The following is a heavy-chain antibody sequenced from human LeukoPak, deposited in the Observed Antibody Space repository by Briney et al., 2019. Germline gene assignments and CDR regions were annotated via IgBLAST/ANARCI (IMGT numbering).Heavy chain of an antibody. CDR1: GFTFSSYT. J-gene: IGHJ4*02. Sequence: GGSLRLSCAASGFTFSSYTMSWVRQAPGKGLEWVSAISGSGGSTYYADSVKGRFTISRDNSKNTLYLQMNSLRAEDTAVYYCAKDAVVLMVYAKPPDYWGQGTLVTVSS. D-gene: IGHD2-8*01. CDR3: AKDAVVLMVYAKPPDY. CDR2: ISGSGGST. V-gene: IGHV3-23*01.